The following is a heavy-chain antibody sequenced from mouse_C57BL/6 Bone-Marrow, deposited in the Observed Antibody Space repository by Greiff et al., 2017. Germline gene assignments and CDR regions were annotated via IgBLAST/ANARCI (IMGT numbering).Heavy chain of an antibody. CDR1: GYSFTSYW. V-gene: IGHV1-7*01. J-gene: IGHJ4*01. Sequence: VQLQQSGPDLAKPGASVKLSCKASGYSFTSYWMHWVKQRPGQGLEWIGYINPGSGYTKYNQNFTDKATLTADKSSSTSYMKLCSRTKEDSAGDYCARGGGRGTKDYWGQGTSVTVSS. CDR2: INPGSGYT. D-gene: IGHD1-1*01. CDR3: ARGGGRGTKDY.